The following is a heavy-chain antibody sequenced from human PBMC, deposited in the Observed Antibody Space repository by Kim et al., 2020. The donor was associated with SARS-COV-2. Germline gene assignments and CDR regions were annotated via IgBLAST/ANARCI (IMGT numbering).Heavy chain of an antibody. V-gene: IGHV4-34*01. J-gene: IGHJ4*02. Sequence: SLKSRVTISVATSKNQFSLKLSSVTAADTAVYYCARGGGYSYGPPRWLDYWGQGTLVTVSS. CDR3: ARGGGYSYGPPRWLDY. D-gene: IGHD5-18*01.